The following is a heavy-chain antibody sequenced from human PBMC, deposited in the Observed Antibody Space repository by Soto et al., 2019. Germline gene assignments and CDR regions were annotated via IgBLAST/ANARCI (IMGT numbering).Heavy chain of an antibody. J-gene: IGHJ3*01. CDR1: GDSVSSDITS. Sequence: QGQLQQSGPGLVKPSQTLSLTCAISGDSVSSDITSWNWIRQSPSRGLEWLGRTYYRSKWFHDYAASVKSRITINPDRSKNHFSLELNSMTPEDAAVYYCARGNALDVWGQGTVVTVSS. CDR3: ARGNALDV. V-gene: IGHV6-1*01. CDR2: TYYRSKWFH. D-gene: IGHD3-10*01.